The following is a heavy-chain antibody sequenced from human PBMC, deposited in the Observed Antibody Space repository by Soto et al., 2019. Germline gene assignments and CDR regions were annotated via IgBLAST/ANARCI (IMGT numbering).Heavy chain of an antibody. D-gene: IGHD6-19*01. Sequence: SETLSLTCAVSGGSISSGGYSWSWIRQPPGKGLEWIGYIYHSGSTYYNPSLKSRVTISVDRSKNHFSLKLSSVTAADTAVYYCARGKQWLAHFDYWGQGTLVTVPQ. CDR1: GGSISSGGYS. V-gene: IGHV4-30-2*01. CDR3: ARGKQWLAHFDY. CDR2: IYHSGST. J-gene: IGHJ4*02.